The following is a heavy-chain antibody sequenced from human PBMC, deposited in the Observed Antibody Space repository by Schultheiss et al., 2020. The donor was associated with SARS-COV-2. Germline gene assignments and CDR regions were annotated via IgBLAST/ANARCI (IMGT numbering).Heavy chain of an antibody. CDR3: ARAPHYYYYYYMDV. Sequence: GESLKVSCKASGYTFTSYGISWVRQAPGQGLEWMGWISAYNGNTNYAQKLQGRVTMTTDTSTSTAYMELRSLRSDDTAVYYCARAPHYYYYYYMDVWGKGTTVTVSS. CDR1: GYTFTSYG. V-gene: IGHV1-18*01. J-gene: IGHJ6*03. CDR2: ISAYNGNT.